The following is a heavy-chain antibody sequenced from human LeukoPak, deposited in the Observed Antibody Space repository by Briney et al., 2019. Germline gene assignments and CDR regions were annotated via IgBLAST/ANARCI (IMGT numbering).Heavy chain of an antibody. V-gene: IGHV1-2*02. CDR1: GYTFTGYY. J-gene: IGHJ4*02. CDR2: INPHSGGT. CDR3: AREYYYGSGNYYNRIDY. D-gene: IGHD3-10*01. Sequence: ASVKVSCKASGYTFTGYYIHWVRQAPGQGLEWMGWINPHSGGTDYAQKFQGRVTMTRDTSISTAYMVLNRLRSDDTAVYYCAREYYYGSGNYYNRIDYWGQGTLVTVSS.